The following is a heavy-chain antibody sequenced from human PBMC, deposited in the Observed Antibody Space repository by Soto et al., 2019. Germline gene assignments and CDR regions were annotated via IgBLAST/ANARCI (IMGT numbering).Heavy chain of an antibody. J-gene: IGHJ2*01. CDR2: ISGSGGST. CDR3: AKKREDDYGDFDDWYFDL. V-gene: IGHV3-23*01. D-gene: IGHD4-17*01. CDR1: GFTFSGYA. Sequence: PGGSLRLSCAASGFTFSGYAMSWVRQAPGKGLEWVSAISGSGGSTYYADSVKGRFTISRDNSKNTLYLQMNSLRAEDTAVYYCAKKREDDYGDFDDWYFDLWGRGTLVTVSS.